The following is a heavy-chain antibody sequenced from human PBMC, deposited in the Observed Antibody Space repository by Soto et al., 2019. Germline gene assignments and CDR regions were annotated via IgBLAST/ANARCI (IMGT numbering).Heavy chain of an antibody. CDR3: ARVGGANAFDI. CDR2: INPGGGTA. Sequence: QLQLVQSGADVKKPGASVNVSCKASGYAFTSYYIHWVRQAPGQGLEWMGIINPGGGTAGYAQKFHGRVTVTRDTSTSTVYMELNSLTSEDTAVYYCARVGGANAFDIWGQGTMVTVSS. D-gene: IGHD3-16*01. J-gene: IGHJ3*02. CDR1: GYAFTSYY. V-gene: IGHV1-46*03.